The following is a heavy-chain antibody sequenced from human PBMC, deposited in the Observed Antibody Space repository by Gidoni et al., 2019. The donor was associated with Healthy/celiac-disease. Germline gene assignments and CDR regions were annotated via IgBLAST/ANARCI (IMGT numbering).Heavy chain of an antibody. V-gene: IGHV3-23*01. CDR3: ANASSGCYGNYFDY. D-gene: IGHD6-19*01. Sequence: EVQLWESGGGWVQPGVSLRLSCAASGFDISRYARRWVHQAPGTGLEWVSAIGSSGGSTYYADPVKGRFTISNDNSKNSLYLQMNSLRAEATAVYYCANASSGCYGNYFDYWGQGTLVTVSS. J-gene: IGHJ4*02. CDR2: IGSSGGST. CDR1: GFDISRYA.